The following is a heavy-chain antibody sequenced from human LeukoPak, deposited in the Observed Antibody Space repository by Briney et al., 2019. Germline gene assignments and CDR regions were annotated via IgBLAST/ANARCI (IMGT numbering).Heavy chain of an antibody. Sequence: GSSVKVSCKASGYTFTGYYMHWVRQAPGQGLEWMGWINPNSGGTNYAQKFQGRVTITRNTSISTAYMELSSLRSEDTAVYYCARGRTTVKLYYWGQGTLVTVSS. CDR2: INPNSGGT. V-gene: IGHV1-2*02. D-gene: IGHD4-17*01. CDR1: GYTFTGYY. CDR3: ARGRTTVKLYY. J-gene: IGHJ4*02.